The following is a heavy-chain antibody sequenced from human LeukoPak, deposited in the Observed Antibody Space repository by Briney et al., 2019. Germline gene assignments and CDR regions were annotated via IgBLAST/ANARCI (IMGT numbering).Heavy chain of an antibody. V-gene: IGHV3-33*01. Sequence: GGSLRLSCAASGFTFSNYGMHWVRQAPGKGLEWVAVIWYDGSYKYSADSVKGRFTISRDNSKNTLYLQVNSLRAEDTAVYYCARGGDYFDYWGQGTLVTVSS. CDR1: GFTFSNYG. CDR2: IWYDGSYK. CDR3: ARGGDYFDY. J-gene: IGHJ4*02. D-gene: IGHD3-16*01.